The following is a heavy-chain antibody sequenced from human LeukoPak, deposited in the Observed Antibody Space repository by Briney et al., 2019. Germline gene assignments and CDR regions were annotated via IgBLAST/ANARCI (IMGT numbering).Heavy chain of an antibody. CDR3: ARETYYYDSSGYYGY. CDR1: GFTFSSYW. CDR2: IKQDGSEK. Sequence: GGSLRLSCAASGFTFSSYWMSWVRQAPGKGLEWVANIKQDGSEKYYVDSVKGRFTISRDNAKNSLYLQMNSLRAEDTAVYYCARETYYYDSSGYYGYWGQGTLVTASS. D-gene: IGHD3-22*01. V-gene: IGHV3-7*01. J-gene: IGHJ4*02.